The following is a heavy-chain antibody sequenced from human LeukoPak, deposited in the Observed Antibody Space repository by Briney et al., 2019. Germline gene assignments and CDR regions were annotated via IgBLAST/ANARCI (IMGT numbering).Heavy chain of an antibody. D-gene: IGHD2-21*02. CDR2: ISGSGGST. CDR1: GFTFSSYG. Sequence: SGGSLRLSCAASGFTFSSYGMSWVRQAPGKGLEWVSAISGSGGSTYYADSVKGRFTISRDNSKNTLYLQMNSLRAEDTAVYYCAKFVVVTAIPYYFDYWGQGTLVTVSS. CDR3: AKFVVVTAIPYYFDY. V-gene: IGHV3-23*01. J-gene: IGHJ4*02.